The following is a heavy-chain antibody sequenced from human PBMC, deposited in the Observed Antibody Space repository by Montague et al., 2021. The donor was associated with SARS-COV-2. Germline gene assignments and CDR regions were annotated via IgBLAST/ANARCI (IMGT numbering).Heavy chain of an antibody. Sequence: SETLSLTCTVSGGSISSSSYYWGWIRQPPGKGLEWIGSIYYSGYTHYNPSLKSRVTISVDTSKNHFSLRLNSVTAADTAVYYCARSGSWGIFDPWGQGTLVIVSS. D-gene: IGHD6-13*01. V-gene: IGHV4-39*07. CDR3: ARSGSWGIFDP. CDR1: GGSISSSSYY. J-gene: IGHJ5*02. CDR2: IYYSGYT.